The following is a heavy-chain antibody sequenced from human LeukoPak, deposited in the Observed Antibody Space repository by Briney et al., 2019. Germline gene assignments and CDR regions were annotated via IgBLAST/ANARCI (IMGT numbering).Heavy chain of an antibody. CDR3: ASRSLTYSNLDY. D-gene: IGHD6-13*01. V-gene: IGHV4-59*11. CDR2: IYYSGST. Sequence: PSETLSLTCTVSGGSISSHYWSWIRQPPGKGLEWIGYIYYSGSTYYNPSLKSRVTISVDTSKNQFSLKLSSVTAADTAVYYCASRSLTYSNLDYWGQGTLVTVSS. J-gene: IGHJ4*02. CDR1: GGSISSHY.